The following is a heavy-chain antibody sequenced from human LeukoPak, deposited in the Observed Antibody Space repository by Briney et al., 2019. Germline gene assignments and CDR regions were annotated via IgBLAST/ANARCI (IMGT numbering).Heavy chain of an antibody. J-gene: IGHJ4*02. D-gene: IGHD1-26*01. Sequence: GGSLRLSCAASGFTFSSYEMNWVRQAPGKGLEWVAVISYDGSNKSYADSVKGRFTISRDNAKNTLYLQMNSLRAEDTAVYYCARVSGIVGATTGLDLDYWGQGTLVTVSS. V-gene: IGHV3-30*04. CDR1: GFTFSSYE. CDR2: ISYDGSNK. CDR3: ARVSGIVGATTGLDLDY.